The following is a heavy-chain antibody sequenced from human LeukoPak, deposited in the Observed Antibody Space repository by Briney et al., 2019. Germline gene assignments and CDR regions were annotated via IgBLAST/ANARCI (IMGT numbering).Heavy chain of an antibody. CDR3: ARLAVAGDYDHFYFYMDV. J-gene: IGHJ6*03. CDR2: ISYSGIT. CDR1: GGSISSHY. Sequence: PSETLSLTCSVSGGSISSHYWTWMRQPPGKGLEWIGYISYSGITNYNPSPKSRVSISVDTSMNQLSLKVNSVTTADTAVYYCARLAVAGDYDHFYFYMDVWGKGTTVTVSS. D-gene: IGHD6-19*01. V-gene: IGHV4-59*11.